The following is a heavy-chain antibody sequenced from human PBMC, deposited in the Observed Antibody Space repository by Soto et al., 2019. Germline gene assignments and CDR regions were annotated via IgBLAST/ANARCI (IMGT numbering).Heavy chain of an antibody. V-gene: IGHV4-61*08. CDR3: ARDRGYDAHDYYYNAMDV. CDR2: IYYTGRT. Sequence: AGTLSLTCTVSGGSVSSEGHYWSWIRQTPGKGREWIGYIYYTGRTNYDPSLKGRVTMSVDTSRDQVSLRLRSVTRADTAVYYCARDRGYDAHDYYYNAMDVWGQGTMVTVSS. CDR1: GGSVSSEGHY. D-gene: IGHD2-15*01. J-gene: IGHJ6*02.